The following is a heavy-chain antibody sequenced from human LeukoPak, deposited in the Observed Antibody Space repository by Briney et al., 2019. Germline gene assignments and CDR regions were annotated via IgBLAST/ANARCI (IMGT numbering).Heavy chain of an antibody. Sequence: GGSLRLSCSVSTFTSGFTFNYHSMHWVRQAPGKGLEYVSAITSNGRSTYYADSVKGRFTISRDNSKNTLYLQVNTLRADDTATYYCAKPISGGLAVTADWFHPWGQGTLVVVSS. CDR1: GFTFNYHS. D-gene: IGHD6-19*01. CDR2: ITSNGRST. J-gene: IGHJ5*01. V-gene: IGHV3-64*04. CDR3: AKPISGGLAVTADWFHP.